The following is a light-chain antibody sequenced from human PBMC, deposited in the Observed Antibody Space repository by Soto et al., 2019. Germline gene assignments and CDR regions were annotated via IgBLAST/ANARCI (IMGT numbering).Light chain of an antibody. CDR2: EVS. CDR3: SSYTTSSTLLCV. J-gene: IGLJ1*01. CDR1: SSDVGGYNS. Sequence: QSALTQPASVSGSPGQSITICCTGTSSDVGGYNSVSWYQQHPGKAPKLMIYEVSNRPSGVSNRFSGSKSGNTASLTISGLQADDEADYYCSSYTTSSTLLCVFGTRTKLTVL. V-gene: IGLV2-14*01.